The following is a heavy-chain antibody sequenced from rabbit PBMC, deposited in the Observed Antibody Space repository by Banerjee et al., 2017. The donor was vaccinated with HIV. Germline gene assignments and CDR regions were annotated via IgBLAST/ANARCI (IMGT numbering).Heavy chain of an antibody. J-gene: IGHJ6*01. V-gene: IGHV1S40*01. Sequence: QSLEESGGDLVKPGASLTLTCTASGFSFNNKYVMCWVRQAPGKGLEWIACINTSSGNTVYATWAKGRFTISKTSSTTVTLQMTSLTAADTATYFCARGGYAGYVGYGYVFGLWGQGTLVTVS. CDR2: INTSSGNT. CDR3: ARGGYAGYVGYGYVFGL. CDR1: GFSFNNKYV. D-gene: IGHD6-1*01.